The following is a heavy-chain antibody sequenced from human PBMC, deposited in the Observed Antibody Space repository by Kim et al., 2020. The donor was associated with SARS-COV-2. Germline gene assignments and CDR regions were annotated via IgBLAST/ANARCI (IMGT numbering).Heavy chain of an antibody. CDR2: IYTSGST. J-gene: IGHJ4*02. V-gene: IGHV4-61*02. CDR1: GGSISSGSYY. CDR3: ARDIDEQYSGSYRFDY. Sequence: SETLSLTCTVSGGSISSGSYYWSWIRQPAGKGLEWIGRIYTSGSTNYNPSLKSRVTISVDTSKNQFSLKLSSVTAADTAVYYCARDIDEQYSGSYRFDYWGQGTLVTVSS. D-gene: IGHD1-26*01.